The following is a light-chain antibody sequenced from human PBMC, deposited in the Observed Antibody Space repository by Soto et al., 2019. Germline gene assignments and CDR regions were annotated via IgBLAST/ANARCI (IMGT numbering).Light chain of an antibody. V-gene: IGKV3D-20*02. CDR2: GAS. J-gene: IGKJ5*01. Sequence: EIVLTQSPGTLSLSAGERGSLPCRASQSVGSSYLAWYQQKPGQAPRLLIYGASSRATGIPDRCSGSGSGTDVTLTSSSLEPEGSAVYYCQQRHMWPITFGQGTRLEIK. CDR3: QQRHMWPIT. CDR1: QSVGSSY.